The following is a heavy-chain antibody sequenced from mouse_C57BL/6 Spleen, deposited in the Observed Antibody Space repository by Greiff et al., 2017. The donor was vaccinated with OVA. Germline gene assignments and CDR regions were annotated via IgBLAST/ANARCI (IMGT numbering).Heavy chain of an antibody. CDR2: IDPENGNT. CDR1: GFNIKDDY. J-gene: IGHJ2*01. CDR3: TTGTIVALDD. D-gene: IGHD1-1*01. V-gene: IGHV14-4*01. Sequence: EVQRVESGAELVRPGASVKLSCTASGFNIKDDYMHWVKQRPEQGLEWIGWIDPENGNTEYASKFQGKATITADTSSNTAYLQLSSLTSEDTAVYYCTTGTIVALDDWGRVTTLTVSS.